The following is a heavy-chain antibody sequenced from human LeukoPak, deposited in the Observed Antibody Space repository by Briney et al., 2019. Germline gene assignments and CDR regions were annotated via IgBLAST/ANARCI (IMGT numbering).Heavy chain of an antibody. D-gene: IGHD1-1*01. Sequence: LVKVSCKASGGTFSSYDISWVRQAPGQGLEWMGGIIPIFGTANYAQKFQGRVTITADESTSTAYMELSSLRSEDTAVYYCARVDWNDGWFDPWGQGTLVTVSS. J-gene: IGHJ5*02. V-gene: IGHV1-69*01. CDR1: GGTFSSYD. CDR2: IIPIFGTA. CDR3: ARVDWNDGWFDP.